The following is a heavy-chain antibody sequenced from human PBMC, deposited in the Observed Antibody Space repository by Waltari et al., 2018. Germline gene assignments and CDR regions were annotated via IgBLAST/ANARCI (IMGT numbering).Heavy chain of an antibody. CDR1: GLTVASAY. V-gene: IGHV3-53*02. D-gene: IGHD3-22*01. J-gene: IGHJ3*02. Sequence: DVQLVATGGGLVQPGGSLRLSCIASGLTVASAYMTWIRQGQGKGLEWVSLIDKEGKTKYAESVRGRFAISRDSAQNTVFLQMNSLRVEDTAVYYCAREGGGYYDPRTFDIWGQGTLITVSS. CDR2: IDKEGKT. CDR3: AREGGGYYDPRTFDI.